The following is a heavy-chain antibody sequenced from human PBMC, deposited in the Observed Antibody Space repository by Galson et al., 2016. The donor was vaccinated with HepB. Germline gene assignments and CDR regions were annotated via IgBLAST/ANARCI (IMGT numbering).Heavy chain of an antibody. CDR3: ARDKNGSYFTFDY. CDR1: GASITRGTYF. CDR2: IYNSGRT. Sequence: TLSLTCTVSGASITRGTYFWTWLRQLPGKGLEWIGYIYNSGRTHYNPSLKNRLHISVDTSKNQLSLNLSSVTAADTAVYYCARDKNGSYFTFDYWGPGNLVTVSS. V-gene: IGHV4-31*03. J-gene: IGHJ4*02. D-gene: IGHD1-1*01.